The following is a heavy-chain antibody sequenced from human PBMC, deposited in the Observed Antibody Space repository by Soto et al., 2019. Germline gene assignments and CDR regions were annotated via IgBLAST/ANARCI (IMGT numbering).Heavy chain of an antibody. D-gene: IGHD3-10*01. Sequence: SETLSLTCPVSGYSMSGFYWSWIRQTPGKGLEWIGYINYVGRTSYYSPSLQSRVTISLDSSKNQFSLILSSVTAADTAVFFCARFRRNYFDYWGQGTQVTVSA. J-gene: IGHJ4*02. CDR1: GYSMSGFY. V-gene: IGHV4-59*01. CDR2: INYVGRTS. CDR3: ARFRRNYFDY.